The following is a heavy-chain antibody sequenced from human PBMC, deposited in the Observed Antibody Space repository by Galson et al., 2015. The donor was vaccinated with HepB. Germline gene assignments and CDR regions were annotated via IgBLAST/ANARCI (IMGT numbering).Heavy chain of an antibody. CDR2: INPNSGGT. CDR3: ARGSVISDLWGDYYYYYYMDV. Sequence: SVKVSCKASGYTFTGYYMHWVRQAPGQGLEWMGRINPNSGGTNYAQKFQGRVTMTRDTSISTAYMELSRLRSDDTAVYYCARGSVISDLWGDYYYYYYMDVWGKGATVTVSS. V-gene: IGHV1-2*06. CDR1: GYTFTGYY. D-gene: IGHD2-21*02. J-gene: IGHJ6*03.